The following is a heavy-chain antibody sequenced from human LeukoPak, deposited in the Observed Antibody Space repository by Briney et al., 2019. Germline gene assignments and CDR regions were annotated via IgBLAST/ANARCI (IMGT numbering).Heavy chain of an antibody. CDR2: IYYSGST. CDR3: VGGWLQLGAFEI. D-gene: IGHD5-24*01. V-gene: IGHV4-59*08. J-gene: IGHJ3*02. CDR1: GDSISSYY. Sequence: TSETLSLTCTVSGDSISSYYCSWIRQPPGKGLEWIGYIYYSGSTNYNPSLKSRVTISVDTSKNQFSLKLSSVTAADTAVYYCVGGWLQLGAFEIWGQGTMVTVSS.